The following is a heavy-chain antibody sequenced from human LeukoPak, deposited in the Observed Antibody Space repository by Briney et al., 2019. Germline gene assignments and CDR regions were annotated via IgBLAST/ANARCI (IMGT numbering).Heavy chain of an antibody. CDR1: GFTFSSYS. D-gene: IGHD6-19*01. J-gene: IGHJ4*02. CDR2: ISSSSSYI. V-gene: IGHV3-21*01. Sequence: KAGGSLRLSCAASGFTFSSYSMNWVRQAPGKGLEGGSSISSSSSYIYYADSVKGRFTISRDNAKNSLYPQMNSLRAEDTAVYYCARFEKSSGWSYFDYWGQGTLVTVSS. CDR3: ARFEKSSGWSYFDY.